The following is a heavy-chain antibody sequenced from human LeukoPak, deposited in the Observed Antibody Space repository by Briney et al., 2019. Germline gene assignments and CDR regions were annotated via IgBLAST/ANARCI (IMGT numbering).Heavy chain of an antibody. V-gene: IGHV1-8*01. D-gene: IGHD3-9*01. Sequence: ASVKVSCKASGYTFTSYDINWVRQATGQGLEWMGWMNPNSGNTGYAQKFQGRVTMTRNTSISTAYMELSSLRSEDTAVYYCARGEVRYFVWLLTPIDYWGQGTLVTVSS. CDR3: ARGEVRYFVWLLTPIDY. CDR2: MNPNSGNT. CDR1: GYTFTSYD. J-gene: IGHJ4*02.